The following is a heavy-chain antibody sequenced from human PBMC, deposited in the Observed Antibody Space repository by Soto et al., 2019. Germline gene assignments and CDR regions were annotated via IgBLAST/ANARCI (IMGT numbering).Heavy chain of an antibody. J-gene: IGHJ6*04. V-gene: IGHV1-46*01. CDR1: GYTFTSYY. CDR3: ARDQDVVFLAATPYYYYGMDC. D-gene: IGHD2-15*01. CDR2: INPSGGST. Sequence: ASVKVSCKASGYTFTSYYMHWVRQAPGQELEWMGIINPSGGSTSYAQKFQGRVTMTRDTSTSTVYMELSSLRSEDTAVYYCARDQDVVFLAATPYYYYGMDCWGKGSTVTVSS.